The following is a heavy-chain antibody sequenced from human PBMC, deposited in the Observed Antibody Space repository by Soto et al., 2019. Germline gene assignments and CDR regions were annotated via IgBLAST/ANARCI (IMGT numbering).Heavy chain of an antibody. Sequence: GGSLRLSCAASGFTFSSYSMNWVRQAPGKGLEWVSYISSSSSTIYYADSVKGRFTISRDNAKNSLYLQMNSLRAEDTAVYYCAHSLLWFGELSVNWGQGTLVTVSS. CDR2: ISSSSSTI. V-gene: IGHV3-48*01. CDR1: GFTFSSYS. J-gene: IGHJ4*02. CDR3: AHSLLWFGELSVN. D-gene: IGHD3-10*01.